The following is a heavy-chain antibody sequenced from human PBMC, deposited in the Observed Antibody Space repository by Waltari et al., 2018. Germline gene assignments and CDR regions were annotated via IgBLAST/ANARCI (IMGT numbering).Heavy chain of an antibody. CDR2: IYSGGST. CDR1: GFTVSSNY. J-gene: IGHJ6*02. V-gene: IGHV3-53*01. Sequence: EVQLVESGGGLIQPGGSLRLSCAASGFTVSSNYMSWVRQAPGKGLEWVAVIYSGGSTYYADSVKGRFTISRDNSKNTLYLQMNSLRAEDTAVYYCQALYYYYGMDVWGQGTTVTVSS. CDR3: QALYYYYGMDV.